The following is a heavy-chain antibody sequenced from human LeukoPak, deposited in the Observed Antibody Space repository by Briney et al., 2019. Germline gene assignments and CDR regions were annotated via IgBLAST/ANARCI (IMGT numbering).Heavy chain of an antibody. J-gene: IGHJ4*02. D-gene: IGHD1-20*01. CDR1: GYTFTDCY. Sequence: GASVKVSCKASGYTFTDCYIHWVRQAPGQGLEWMGWTNPNSGGTKYAQKFQGRVTMTRDTSINTAYMELSRLTYDDTAVYYCAGLPRYNWNEPLDYWGQGTLVTVSS. CDR2: TNPNSGGT. CDR3: AGLPRYNWNEPLDY. V-gene: IGHV1-2*02.